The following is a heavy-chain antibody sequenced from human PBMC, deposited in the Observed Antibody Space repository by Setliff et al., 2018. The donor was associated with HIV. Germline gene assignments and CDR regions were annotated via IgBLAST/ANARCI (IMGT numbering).Heavy chain of an antibody. D-gene: IGHD5-12*01. CDR3: ARRRDGYNSAPWRNDY. CDR1: GGSISSGYY. Sequence: PSETLSLTCTVSGGSISSGYYWSWIRQPPGKGLEWIGEVTHSGRTNYNPSLESQVTTSVDTSKKQFSLRLTSVTAADTAVYYCARRRDGYNSAPWRNDYWGQGTLVTVSS. V-gene: IGHV4-34*01. CDR2: VTHSGRT. J-gene: IGHJ4*02.